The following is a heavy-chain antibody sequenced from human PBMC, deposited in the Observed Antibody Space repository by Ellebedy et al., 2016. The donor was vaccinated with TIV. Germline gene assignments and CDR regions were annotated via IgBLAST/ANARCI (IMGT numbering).Heavy chain of an antibody. CDR2: IRSKTYGDAP. CDR1: GFTFGNYG. J-gene: IGHJ5*02. D-gene: IGHD5-12*01. CDR3: TGSSGYDFVLHL. Sequence: GGSLRLSCTASGFTFGNYGMTWFRQAPGKGLEWVAFIRSKTYGDAPQYAASVRGRFTISRDDSKSIAYLQMNSLKIEDTAMNYCTGSSGYDFVLHLWGQGTLVTVSS. V-gene: IGHV3-49*03.